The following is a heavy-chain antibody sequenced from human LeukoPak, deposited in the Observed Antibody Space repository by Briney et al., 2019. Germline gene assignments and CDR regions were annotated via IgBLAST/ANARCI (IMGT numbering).Heavy chain of an antibody. D-gene: IGHD3-16*01. CDR3: ARAGVLILSAIDY. J-gene: IGHJ4*02. CDR1: GYTFTGYY. V-gene: IGHV1-2*02. CDR2: INPNSGGT. Sequence: ASVKVSCKASGYTFTGYYMHWVRQAPGQGLEWMGWINPNSGGTKYAQKFQGRVTMTRDTSISTAYMELSRLRSDDTAVYYCARAGVLILSAIDYWGQGTLVTVSS.